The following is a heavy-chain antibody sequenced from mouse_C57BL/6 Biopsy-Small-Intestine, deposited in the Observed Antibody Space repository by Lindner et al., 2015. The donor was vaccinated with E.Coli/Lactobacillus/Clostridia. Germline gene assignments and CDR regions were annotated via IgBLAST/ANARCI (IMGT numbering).Heavy chain of an antibody. CDR3: ARDYGDYDRRLHH. CDR2: INPSDGDT. CDR1: GYTFTSYY. V-gene: IGHV1-53*01. J-gene: IGHJ4*01. Sequence: SVKVSCKASGYTFTSYYIHWVRQAPGDGLEWMGIINPSDGDTNYAQKFQGRITMTRDTSTTTLYMEVSSLRSEDTAVYYCARDYGDYDRRLHHWGQGTLVTVSS. D-gene: IGHD2-13*01.